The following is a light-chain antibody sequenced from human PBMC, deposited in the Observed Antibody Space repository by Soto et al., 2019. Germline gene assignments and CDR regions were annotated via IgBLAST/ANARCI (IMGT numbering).Light chain of an antibody. Sequence: QSVLTQAASVSGSPGQSITISCTGTSSDVGGYNYVSWYQQHPGKAPKLMIYEVSNRPSGVSNRFSGSKSGNTASLTISGLQAEDEADYYCSSYTSSSIDYVFGTGTKATVL. J-gene: IGLJ1*01. CDR2: EVS. CDR3: SSYTSSSIDYV. V-gene: IGLV2-14*01. CDR1: SSDVGGYNY.